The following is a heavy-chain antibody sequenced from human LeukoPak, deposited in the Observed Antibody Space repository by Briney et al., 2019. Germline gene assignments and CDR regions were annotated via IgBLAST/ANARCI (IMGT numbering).Heavy chain of an antibody. V-gene: IGHV3-33*01. CDR3: ARERGSHEIDY. Sequence: GRSLRLSCAPSGFTFSSYGMHWVRQAPGKGLEWVAVIWYDGSNKYYADSVKGRFTISRDNSKNTLYLQMNSLRAEDTAVYYCARERGSHEIDYWGQGTLVTVSS. D-gene: IGHD1-26*01. CDR1: GFTFSSYG. CDR2: IWYDGSNK. J-gene: IGHJ4*02.